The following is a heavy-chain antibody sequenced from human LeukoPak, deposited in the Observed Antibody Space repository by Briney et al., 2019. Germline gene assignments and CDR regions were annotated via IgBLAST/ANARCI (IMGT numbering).Heavy chain of an antibody. CDR1: GFTFRSFW. V-gene: IGHV3-7*01. CDR2: IREDGSEK. CDR3: ARGRGIAA. Sequence: GGSLRLSCAASGFTFRSFWMTWVRQAPGKGLEWVANIREDGSEKYYVDSVNGRFTISRDNAKNSLSLQMNSLRAEDMGVYYCARGRGIAAWGQGTTVTVSS. J-gene: IGHJ6*02.